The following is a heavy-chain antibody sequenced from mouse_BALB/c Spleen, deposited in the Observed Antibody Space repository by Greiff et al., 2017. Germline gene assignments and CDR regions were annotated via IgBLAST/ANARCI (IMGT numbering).Heavy chain of an antibody. CDR2: INPYNDGT. D-gene: IGHD1-1*01. CDR1: GYTFTSYV. CDR3: ARSPYYYGSSLDY. Sequence: VQLQQSGPELVKPGASVKMSCKASGYTFTSYVMHWVKQKPGQGLEWIGYINPYNDGTKYNEKFKGKATLTSDKSSSTAYMELSSLTSEDSAVYYCARSPYYYGSSLDYWGQGTTLTVSS. J-gene: IGHJ2*01. V-gene: IGHV1-14*01.